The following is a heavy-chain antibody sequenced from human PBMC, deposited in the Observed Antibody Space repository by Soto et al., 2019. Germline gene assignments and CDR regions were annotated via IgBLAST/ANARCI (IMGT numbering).Heavy chain of an antibody. D-gene: IGHD6-13*01. V-gene: IGHV3-23*01. J-gene: IGHJ4*02. CDR3: AKSFSSNWYDYFDY. CDR1: GITFSTYA. Sequence: PGGSLRLSCAASGITFSTYAMSWVRQAPGKGLEWVSAIGGSGGSTYYADSVKGRFTISRDKSKNTLYLQMNSLRAEDTALYYCAKSFSSNWYDYFDYWGQGSLVTVSS. CDR2: IGGSGGST.